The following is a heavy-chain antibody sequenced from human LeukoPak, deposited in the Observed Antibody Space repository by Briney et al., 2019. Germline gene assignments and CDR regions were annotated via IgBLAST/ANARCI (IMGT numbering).Heavy chain of an antibody. J-gene: IGHJ4*02. CDR3: AKDATYDILTGYSDY. Sequence: PGGSLRLSCAASGLAFSDYWMSWVRQAPGKGLEWVANIKPDGGHQNYVDSVKGRFTISRDNAKNSLYLQMNSLRAEDTALYYCAKDATYDILTGYSDYWGQGTLVTVSS. CDR2: IKPDGGHQ. D-gene: IGHD3-9*01. CDR1: GLAFSDYW. V-gene: IGHV3-7*03.